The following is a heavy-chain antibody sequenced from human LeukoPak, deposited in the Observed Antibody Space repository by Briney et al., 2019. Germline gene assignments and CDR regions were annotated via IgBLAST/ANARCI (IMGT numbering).Heavy chain of an antibody. J-gene: IGHJ4*02. D-gene: IGHD6-13*01. CDR1: GYSISSGYC. V-gene: IGHV4-38-2*02. Sequence: PSETLSLTCTVSGYSISSGYCWGWVRQPPGKGLEWIGSICHSGSTYYNPSLKSRVTISVDTSKNQFSLKLSSVTAADTAVYYCARVGSSWYHDYWSQGNLVTVSS. CDR3: ARVGSSWYHDY. CDR2: ICHSGST.